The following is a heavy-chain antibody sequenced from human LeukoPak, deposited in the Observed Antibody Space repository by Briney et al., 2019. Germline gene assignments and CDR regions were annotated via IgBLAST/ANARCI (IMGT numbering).Heavy chain of an antibody. CDR1: GFTVSSNY. D-gene: IGHD3-22*01. V-gene: IGHV3-53*01. J-gene: IGHJ6*02. Sequence: GGSLRLSCSASGFTVSSNYMSWVRQAPGKGLEWVSVIYSGGSTYYADSVKGRFTISGDNSKNTLYLQMNSLRAEDMAVYYCAKDMAQQYYDSSGYYLYYYYGMDVWGQGTTVTVSS. CDR2: IYSGGST. CDR3: AKDMAQQYYDSSGYYLYYYYGMDV.